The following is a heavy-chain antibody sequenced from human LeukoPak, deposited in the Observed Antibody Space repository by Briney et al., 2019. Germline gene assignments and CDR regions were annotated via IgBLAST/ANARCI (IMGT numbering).Heavy chain of an antibody. V-gene: IGHV3-9*01. CDR3: ARVALRPIDYSNPEFDP. CDR1: GFTFDDYA. Sequence: GGSLRLSCAASGFTFDDYALHWVRQAPGKGLEWVSGISWNSGSIGYADSVKGRFTASRDNAENSMYLQMNSLRAEDTAVYYCARVALRPIDYSNPEFDPWGQGTLVTVSS. CDR2: ISWNSGSI. D-gene: IGHD4-11*01. J-gene: IGHJ5*02.